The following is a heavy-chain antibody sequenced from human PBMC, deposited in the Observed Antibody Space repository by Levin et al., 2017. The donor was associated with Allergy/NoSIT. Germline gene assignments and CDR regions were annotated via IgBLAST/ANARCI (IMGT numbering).Heavy chain of an antibody. D-gene: IGHD3-3*01. Sequence: SETLSLTCAVYGGSFSGYYWSWIRQPPGKGLEWIGEINHSGSTNYNPSLKSRVTISVDTSKNQFSLKLSSVTAADTAVYYCARLIFGVVIFDYWGQGTLVTVSS. CDR1: GGSFSGYY. V-gene: IGHV4-34*01. CDR2: INHSGST. J-gene: IGHJ4*02. CDR3: ARLIFGVVIFDY.